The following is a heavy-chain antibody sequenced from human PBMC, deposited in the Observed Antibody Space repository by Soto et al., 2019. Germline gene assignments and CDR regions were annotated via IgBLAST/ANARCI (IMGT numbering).Heavy chain of an antibody. J-gene: IGHJ6*02. CDR1: GYSFTSYW. Sequence: GESLKISCKGSGYSFTSYWIGWVRQMPGKGLEWMGIIYPGDSDTRYSPSFQGQVTISADKSISTAYLQWSSLKASDTAMYYCARLGEVAALYYYGMDVWGQGTTFPVYS. CDR2: IYPGDSDT. D-gene: IGHD6-6*01. V-gene: IGHV5-51*01. CDR3: ARLGEVAALYYYGMDV.